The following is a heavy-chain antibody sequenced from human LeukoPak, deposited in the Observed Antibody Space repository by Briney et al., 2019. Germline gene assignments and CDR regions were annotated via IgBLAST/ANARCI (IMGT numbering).Heavy chain of an antibody. D-gene: IGHD3-10*01. V-gene: IGHV5-51*01. CDR1: GYSFTCYW. J-gene: IGHJ5*02. Sequence: GESLKISCKGSGYSFTCYWIGWVRQMPGKGLEWMGIIYPGDSDTRYSPSFQGQVTISADKSISTAYLQWSSLKASDTAMYYCARHLVPGITMVRGVTRTLLFDPWGQGTLVTVSS. CDR3: ARHLVPGITMVRGVTRTLLFDP. CDR2: IYPGDSDT.